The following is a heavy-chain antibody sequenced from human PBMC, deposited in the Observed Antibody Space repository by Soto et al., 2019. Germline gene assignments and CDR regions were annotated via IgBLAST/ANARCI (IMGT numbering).Heavy chain of an antibody. Sequence: QVQLQESGPGLVKPSQTLSLTCTVSGGSISSGDYYWSWIRQPPGKGLEWIGYIYYSGSTYYTPSLRSRVTISVDTSQNQFSLKLSSVTAADTAVYYCARDVLYSTSRIDSWGQGTLVTVSS. D-gene: IGHD6-6*01. CDR3: ARDVLYSTSRIDS. CDR2: IYYSGST. J-gene: IGHJ4*02. CDR1: GGSISSGDYY. V-gene: IGHV4-30-4*01.